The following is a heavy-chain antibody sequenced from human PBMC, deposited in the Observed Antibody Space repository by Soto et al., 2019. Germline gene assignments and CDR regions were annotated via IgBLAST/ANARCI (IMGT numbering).Heavy chain of an antibody. J-gene: IGHJ4*02. V-gene: IGHV3-30*18. Sequence: QVQLVESGGGVVQPGRSLRLSCAVSGFTFSSYGMNWVRQAPGKGLEWVATISYDGTNKYYADSVKGRFTISRDNSKNTLYLQMNSLRAEDTAVYYCAKGWWLIDYWGQGTLVTVSS. CDR2: ISYDGTNK. D-gene: IGHD2-15*01. CDR1: GFTFSSYG. CDR3: AKGWWLIDY.